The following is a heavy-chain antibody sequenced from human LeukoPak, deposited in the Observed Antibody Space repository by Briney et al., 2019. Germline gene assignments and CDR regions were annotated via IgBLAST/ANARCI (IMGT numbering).Heavy chain of an antibody. Sequence: PSETLSLTCAVSGGSISSSNWWSWVRQPPGKGLEWIGEIYHSGSTNYNPSLKSRVTISVDKSKNQFSLKLSSVTAADTAVYYCARQGEHDYSSGDSWGQGTLVTVSS. CDR1: GGSISSSNW. CDR2: IYHSGST. V-gene: IGHV4-4*02. J-gene: IGHJ4*02. D-gene: IGHD2-15*01. CDR3: ARQGEHDYSSGDS.